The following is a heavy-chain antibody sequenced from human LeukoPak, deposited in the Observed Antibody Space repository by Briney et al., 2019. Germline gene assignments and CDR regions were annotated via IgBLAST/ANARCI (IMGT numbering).Heavy chain of an antibody. Sequence: SETLSLTCSVSGGSVTSGTYRWGWIRQPPGKGLEWIGSVYFDGGTHYNPSLQSRVTISVDTSKNQFSLRLSSVTAADTALYYCARDHYYDGRGRFDPWGQGTLVTVSS. V-gene: IGHV4-39*07. CDR1: GGSVTSGTYR. J-gene: IGHJ5*02. D-gene: IGHD3-16*01. CDR2: VYFDGGT. CDR3: ARDHYYDGRGRFDP.